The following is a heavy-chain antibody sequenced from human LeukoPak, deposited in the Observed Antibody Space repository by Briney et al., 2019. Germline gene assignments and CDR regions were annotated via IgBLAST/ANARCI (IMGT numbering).Heavy chain of an antibody. Sequence: GGSLRLSCAASGFTFSDYWMHWVRQAPGKGLVWVSRISSDGSRVTYADSVKGRFTISRDNAKNTLYLQMNSLRAEDTAVYYCAKGYYVWDAFDIWGQGTMVTVSS. D-gene: IGHD3-16*01. V-gene: IGHV3-74*01. CDR1: GFTFSDYW. CDR3: AKGYYVWDAFDI. CDR2: ISSDGSRV. J-gene: IGHJ3*02.